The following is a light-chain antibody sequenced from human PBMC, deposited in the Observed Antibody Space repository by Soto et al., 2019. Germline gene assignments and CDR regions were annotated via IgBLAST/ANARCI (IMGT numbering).Light chain of an antibody. CDR1: SSDVGGYNY. J-gene: IGLJ2*01. CDR3: CSYAGSYTLV. CDR2: DVS. Sequence: QSALTQPRSVSGSPGQSVTISCTGTSSDVGGYNYVSWYQQHPGKAPKLTIYDVSKRPSGVADRFSGSKSGNTASLTISGLQAEDEADYYCCSYAGSYTLVFGGGTKLTVL. V-gene: IGLV2-11*01.